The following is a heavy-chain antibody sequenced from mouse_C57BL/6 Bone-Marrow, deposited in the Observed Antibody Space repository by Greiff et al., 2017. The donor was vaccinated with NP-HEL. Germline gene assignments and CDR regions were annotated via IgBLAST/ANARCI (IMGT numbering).Heavy chain of an antibody. CDR1: GYSFTGYF. J-gene: IGHJ3*01. D-gene: IGHD2-1*01. V-gene: IGHV1-20*01. CDR3: AREGDYYGNYLFAY. Sequence: VQLQQSGPELVKPGASVKISCKASGYSFTGYFMNWVMQSHGKSLEWIGRINPYNGDTFYNQKFKGKATLTVDKSSSTAHMELRSLTSEDSAVYYCAREGDYYGNYLFAYWGQGTLVTVSA. CDR2: INPYNGDT.